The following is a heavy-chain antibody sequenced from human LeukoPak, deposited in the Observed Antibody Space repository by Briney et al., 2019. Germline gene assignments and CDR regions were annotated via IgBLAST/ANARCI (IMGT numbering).Heavy chain of an antibody. V-gene: IGHV4-38-2*01. D-gene: IGHD2-15*01. Sequence: SETLSLTCAVSGYSISSGYYWGWIRQPPGKGLEWIGSIYHGGSTYYNPSLKSRVTISVDTSKNQFSLKLSSVTAADTAVYYCARRGSKSGWFDPWGQGTLVTVSS. J-gene: IGHJ5*02. CDR1: GYSISSGYY. CDR2: IYHGGST. CDR3: ARRGSKSGWFDP.